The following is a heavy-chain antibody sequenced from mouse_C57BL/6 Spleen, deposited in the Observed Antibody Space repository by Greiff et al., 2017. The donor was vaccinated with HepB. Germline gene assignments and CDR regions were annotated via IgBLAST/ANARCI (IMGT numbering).Heavy chain of an antibody. J-gene: IGHJ3*01. D-gene: IGHD2-4*01. CDR3: AREGDYDEAWFAY. V-gene: IGHV3-6*01. CDR2: ISYDGSN. CDR1: GYSITSGYY. Sequence: EVQLQESGPGLVKPSQSLSLTCSVTGYSITSGYYWNWIRQFPGNKLEWMGYISYDGSNNYNPSLKNRISITRDTSKKQFFLKLNSVTTEDTATYYCAREGDYDEAWFAYWGQGTLVTVSA.